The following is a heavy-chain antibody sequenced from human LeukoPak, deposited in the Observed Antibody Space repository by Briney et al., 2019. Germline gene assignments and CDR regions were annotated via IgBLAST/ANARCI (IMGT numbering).Heavy chain of an antibody. CDR1: GGTFSSYA. Sequence: SVKVSCKASGGTFSSYAISWVRQAPGQGLEWMGGIIPIFGTANYAQKFQGRVTITADESTSTAYMELSSLRSEDTAVYYCASTFEGYYYYYMDVWGKGTTVTVSS. CDR3: ASTFEGYYYYYMDV. J-gene: IGHJ6*03. CDR2: IIPIFGTA. V-gene: IGHV1-69*13. D-gene: IGHD3-9*01.